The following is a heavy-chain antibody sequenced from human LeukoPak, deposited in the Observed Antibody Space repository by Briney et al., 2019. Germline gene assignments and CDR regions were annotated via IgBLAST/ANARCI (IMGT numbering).Heavy chain of an antibody. CDR2: IIPILGIA. D-gene: IGHD3-22*01. J-gene: IGHJ4*02. CDR3: ASDQYYDSSGYPPNFDY. V-gene: IGHV1-69*04. CDR1: GGTFSSYA. Sequence: SVKVSCKASGGTFSSYAIRWVRRAPGQGLEWVGRIIPILGIANYAQKFQGRVTITADKSTSTAYMELSSLRTEDTAVYYCASDQYYDSSGYPPNFDYWGQGTLVTVSS.